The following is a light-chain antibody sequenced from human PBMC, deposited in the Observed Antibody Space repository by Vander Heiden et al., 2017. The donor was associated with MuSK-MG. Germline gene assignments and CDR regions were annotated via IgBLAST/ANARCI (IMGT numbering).Light chain of an antibody. J-gene: IGKJ2*01. V-gene: IGKV1-39*01. CDR1: PSISTY. Sequence: DLQLPQSPSSLSASVGDRVTITCRSTPSISTYGKWYQQLPGKAPKLRIYAASSLQSGVPARVSGSGAGTDFTLTIRSLQTEDIATYYCQQTYSVPLTFGRGTKLQIK. CDR3: QQTYSVPLT. CDR2: AAS.